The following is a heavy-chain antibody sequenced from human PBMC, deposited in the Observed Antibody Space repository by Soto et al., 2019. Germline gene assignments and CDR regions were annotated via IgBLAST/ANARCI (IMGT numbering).Heavy chain of an antibody. D-gene: IGHD6-13*01. Sequence: PGGSLRLSCAASGFTFSSYWMSWVRRAPGKGLEWVANIKQDGSEKYYVDSVKGRFTISRDNAKNSLYLQMISLRAEDTAVYYCAREMIRSSWYVGFDYWGQGTLVNVSS. V-gene: IGHV3-7*01. J-gene: IGHJ4*02. CDR1: GFTFSSYW. CDR2: IKQDGSEK. CDR3: AREMIRSSWYVGFDY.